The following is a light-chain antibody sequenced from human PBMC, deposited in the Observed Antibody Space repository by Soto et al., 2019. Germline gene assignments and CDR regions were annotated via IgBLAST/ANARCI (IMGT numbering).Light chain of an antibody. Sequence: DIVLTPSPGTLSLSPVERATLPCRASQSVSSYLAWYQQKPGQAPRLLIYDASNRAAGVPARFSGSGSGTDFTLTIDRLEPEDFAMYYCQQHGSSPITFGQGTRRDIK. V-gene: IGKV3-20*01. CDR2: DAS. CDR3: QQHGSSPIT. CDR1: QSVSSY. J-gene: IGKJ5*01.